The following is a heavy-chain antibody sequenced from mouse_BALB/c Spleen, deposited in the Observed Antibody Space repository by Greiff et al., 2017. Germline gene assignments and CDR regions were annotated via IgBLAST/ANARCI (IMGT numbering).Heavy chain of an antibody. J-gene: IGHJ4*01. Sequence: QVHVKQSGPGLVAPSQSLSITCTVSGFSLTSYGVHWVRQPPGKGLEWLGVIWAGGSTNYNSALMSRLSISKDNSKSQVFLKMNSLQTDDTAMYYCARGELIYYAMDYWGQGTSVTVSS. CDR3: ARGELIYYAMDY. D-gene: IGHD1-3*01. CDR1: GFSLTSYG. V-gene: IGHV2-9*02. CDR2: IWAGGST.